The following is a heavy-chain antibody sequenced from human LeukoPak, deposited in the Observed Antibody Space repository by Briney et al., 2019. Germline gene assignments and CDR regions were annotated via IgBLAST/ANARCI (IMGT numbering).Heavy chain of an antibody. Sequence: SETLSLTCTVFGGCINSSFYWDWIRQPPGKGLEWIGSVYYSGTTYYNTSFKSRITISVDTSKTVLSLKLTSVTAADTAVYFCARRRRLGPSLDCWGQGTLVAVSS. D-gene: IGHD1-26*01. V-gene: IGHV4-39*01. CDR3: ARRRRLGPSLDC. CDR2: VYYSGTT. J-gene: IGHJ4*02. CDR1: GGCINSSFY.